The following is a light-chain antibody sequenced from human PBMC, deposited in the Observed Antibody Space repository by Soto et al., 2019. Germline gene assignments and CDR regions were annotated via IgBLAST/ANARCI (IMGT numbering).Light chain of an antibody. CDR2: DAS. V-gene: IGKV1-5*01. Sequence: PMTPSPSTLSASVGDTVTVTCRASQSVSGWLAWYQQKPGKAPKLLIFDASTLESGVPSRFSGSGSGTEFTLTISSLQPDDFATYYCQHYNSYSEEFGQGTKVDI. CDR1: QSVSGW. J-gene: IGKJ1*01. CDR3: QHYNSYSEE.